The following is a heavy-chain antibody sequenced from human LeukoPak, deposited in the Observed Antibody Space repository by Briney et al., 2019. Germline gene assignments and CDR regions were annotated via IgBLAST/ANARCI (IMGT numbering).Heavy chain of an antibody. CDR3: ARGRAAADWFDP. CDR2: MNPNSGNT. V-gene: IGHV1-8*01. CDR1: GYTFTSYD. Sequence: ASVKVSCKASGYTFTSYDINWVRQATGQGLEWMGWMNPNSGNTGYAQKFQGRVTMTRNTSISTAYMELSSLRSEDTAAYYCARGRAAADWFDPWGQGTLVTVSS. J-gene: IGHJ5*02. D-gene: IGHD2-15*01.